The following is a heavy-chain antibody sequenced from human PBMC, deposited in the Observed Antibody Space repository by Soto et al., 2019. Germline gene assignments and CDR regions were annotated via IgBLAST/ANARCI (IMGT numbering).Heavy chain of an antibody. D-gene: IGHD5-18*01. CDR1: GGTFSSYA. CDR2: IIPIFGTA. Sequence: QVQLVQSGAEVKKPGSSVKVSCKASGGTFSSYAISWVRQAPGQGLEWMGGIIPIFGTANYAQKFQGRVKITADESTSTAYMELSSLRSEDTAVYYCARGEAMVFRGYYYYGMDVWGQGTTVTVSS. J-gene: IGHJ6*02. CDR3: ARGEAMVFRGYYYYGMDV. V-gene: IGHV1-69*01.